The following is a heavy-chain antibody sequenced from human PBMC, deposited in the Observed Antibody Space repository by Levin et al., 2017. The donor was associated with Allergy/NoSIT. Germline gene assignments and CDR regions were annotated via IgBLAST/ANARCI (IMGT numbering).Heavy chain of an antibody. CDR3: ARVYCGGDCYWGPRGYMNG. Sequence: SGGSLRLSCAASGFTVSSNYMSWVRQAPGKGLEWVSVIYSGGSTYCASFFPCLFTISRDNSKNTLYLQMNSLRAEDTAVYYCARVYCGGDCYWGPRGYMNGWGKGTTVTVSS. D-gene: IGHD2-21*02. J-gene: IGHJ6*03. CDR2: IYSGGST. V-gene: IGHV3-53*01. CDR1: GFTVSSNY.